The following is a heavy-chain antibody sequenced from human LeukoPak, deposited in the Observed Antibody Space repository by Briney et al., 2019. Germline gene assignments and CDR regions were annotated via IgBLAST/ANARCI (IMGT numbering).Heavy chain of an antibody. Sequence: SETLSLTCTVSGGSISSGGYYWSWIRQHPGKGLEWIGYIYYSGSTYYNPSLKSRVAISVDTSKNQFSLKLSSVIAADTAVYYCARVISADSKYYFDYWGQGTLVTVSS. J-gene: IGHJ4*02. CDR1: GGSISSGGYY. CDR2: IYYSGST. V-gene: IGHV4-31*03. D-gene: IGHD2-15*01. CDR3: ARVISADSKYYFDY.